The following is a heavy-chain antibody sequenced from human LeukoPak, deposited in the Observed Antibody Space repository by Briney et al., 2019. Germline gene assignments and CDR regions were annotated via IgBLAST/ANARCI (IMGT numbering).Heavy chain of an antibody. Sequence: TISRDDSKNTLYLQMNSLRAEDTAIYYCAKTLHYGHFGKFDSWGQGTLVTVSS. J-gene: IGHJ4*02. D-gene: IGHD4-17*01. CDR3: AKTLHYGHFGKFDS. V-gene: IGHV3-23*01.